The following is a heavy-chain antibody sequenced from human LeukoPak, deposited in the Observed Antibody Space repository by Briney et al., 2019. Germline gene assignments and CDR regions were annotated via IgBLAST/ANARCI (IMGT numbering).Heavy chain of an antibody. CDR2: INPNDGST. CDR3: ARGSYYYMDV. J-gene: IGHJ6*03. CDR1: GYTFTNFY. V-gene: IGHV1-46*04. Sequence: ASVKVSCKASGYTFTNFYMHWVRQAPGQGLEWMGMINPNDGSTSYAQRLRGRVTMTRDTSTSTFYMELSTLRYEDTAIYYCARGSYYYMDVWGKGTTVTISS.